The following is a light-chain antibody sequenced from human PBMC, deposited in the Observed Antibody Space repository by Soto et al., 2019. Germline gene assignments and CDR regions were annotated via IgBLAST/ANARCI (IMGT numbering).Light chain of an antibody. Sequence: QSVLTQPPSASGTPGQRVTISCSGSSSNIGSNTVNWYQQLPGTAPKLLIYSNNQRPSGVPDRFSGSKSGTSASLAISGLQSEDEADYYCAAWDDCLNGVLFGGGTKLTVL. CDR3: AAWDDCLNGVL. V-gene: IGLV1-44*01. CDR1: SSNIGSNT. CDR2: SNN. J-gene: IGLJ2*01.